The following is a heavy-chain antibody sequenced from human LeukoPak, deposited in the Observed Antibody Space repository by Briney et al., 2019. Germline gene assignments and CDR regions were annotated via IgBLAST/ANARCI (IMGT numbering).Heavy chain of an antibody. CDR2: ISYDGTNK. CDR3: ARDSVRGVSPDS. D-gene: IGHD3-10*01. V-gene: IGHV3-30-3*01. J-gene: IGHJ4*02. CDR1: GFPFNSFA. Sequence: GRSLTLSCAASGFPFNSFAMHWVRQAPGKGLEWVTLISYDGTNKYYADSVKGRFTISGDNSKSTLYLQMDSLRPQDTAVYYCARDSVRGVSPDSWGQGTLVTVSS.